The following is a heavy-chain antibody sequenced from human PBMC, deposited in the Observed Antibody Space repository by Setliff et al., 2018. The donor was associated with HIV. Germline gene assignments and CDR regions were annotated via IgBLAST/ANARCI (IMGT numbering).Heavy chain of an antibody. Sequence: GASVKVSCKASGGTFSSYAISWVRQAPGQGLEWMGGIIPIFGTANYAQKFQGRVTITTDESTSTAYMELSSLRSEDTAVYYCARVPTYYDILTGYYLDPWGQGTLVTVSS. CDR2: IIPIFGTA. CDR3: ARVPTYYDILTGYYLDP. J-gene: IGHJ5*02. D-gene: IGHD3-9*01. V-gene: IGHV1-69*05. CDR1: GGTFSSYA.